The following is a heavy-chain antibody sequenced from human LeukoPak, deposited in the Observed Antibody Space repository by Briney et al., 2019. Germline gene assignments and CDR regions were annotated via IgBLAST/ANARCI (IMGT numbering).Heavy chain of an antibody. V-gene: IGHV4-30-4*08. CDR3: ARGAVPAAFDY. J-gene: IGHJ4*02. CDR2: IYYSGST. D-gene: IGHD2-2*01. Sequence: PSETLSLTCTVSGGSISSGDYYWSWIRQPPGKGLEWTGYIYYSGSTYYNPSLKSRVTISVDTSKNQFSLKLSSVTAADTAVYYCARGAVPAAFDYWGQGTLVTVSS. CDR1: GGSISSGDYY.